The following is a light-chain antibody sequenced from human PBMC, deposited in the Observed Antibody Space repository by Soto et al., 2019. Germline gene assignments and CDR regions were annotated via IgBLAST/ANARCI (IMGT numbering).Light chain of an antibody. J-gene: IGKJ1*01. CDR1: QSVSSTY. CDR2: GAS. V-gene: IGKV3-20*01. CDR3: QQYGSSPPT. Sequence: EIVLTQSPGTLSLSPGERATLSCRASQSVSSTYLGWYQQKPGQAPRLLIYGASSRATGIPDSFSGSGSGTDFTLTISRLEPEDFAVYYCQQYGSSPPTFGQGTKVEIK.